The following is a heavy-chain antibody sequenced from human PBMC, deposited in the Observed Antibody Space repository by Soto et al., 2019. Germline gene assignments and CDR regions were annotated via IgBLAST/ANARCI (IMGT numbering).Heavy chain of an antibody. Sequence: ASVKVSCKASGYTFTGYYMHWVRQAPRQGLEWMGWINPNSGGTNYAQKFQGRVTMTRDTSISTAYMELSRLRSDDTAVYYCQANGITGTTVDYWGQGTLVTVSS. V-gene: IGHV1-2*02. J-gene: IGHJ4*02. CDR3: QANGITGTTVDY. D-gene: IGHD1-7*01. CDR2: INPNSGGT. CDR1: GYTFTGYY.